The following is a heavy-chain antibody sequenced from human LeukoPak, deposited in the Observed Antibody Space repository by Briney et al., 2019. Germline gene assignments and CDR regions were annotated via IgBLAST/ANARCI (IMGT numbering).Heavy chain of an antibody. V-gene: IGHV4-59*01. CDR1: GGSISGYY. D-gene: IGHD5-18*01. CDR2: IYYRGST. J-gene: IGHJ4*02. CDR3: ARGGGDSYGYGYYFDN. Sequence: SETLSLTCTVSGGSISGYYWSWIRQPPGKGLEWIGYIYYRGSTNYNPSLKSGVTISVDTSKNQFSLKLSSVTGADTAVYYCARGGGDSYGYGYYFDNWGQGTLVTVSS.